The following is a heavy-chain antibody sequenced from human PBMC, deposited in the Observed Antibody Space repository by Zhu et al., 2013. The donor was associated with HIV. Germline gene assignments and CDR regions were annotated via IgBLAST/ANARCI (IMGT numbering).Heavy chain of an antibody. J-gene: IGHJ4*02. D-gene: IGHD2-2*01. V-gene: IGHV1-18*01. CDR2: ISLYNNNT. CDR1: GYTFTSYG. Sequence: QVQLVQSGTEVKKPGASVKVSCKASGYTFTSYGISWVRQAPGQGLEWLGWISLYNNNTDYTQKFQGRVTMTTDTSTSTAYMELRSLRSDDTAVYYCARAHSRYQLLGAYWGQGTLVTVSS. CDR3: ARAHSRYQLLGAY.